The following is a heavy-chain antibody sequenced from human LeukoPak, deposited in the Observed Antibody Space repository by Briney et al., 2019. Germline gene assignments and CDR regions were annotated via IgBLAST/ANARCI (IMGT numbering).Heavy chain of an antibody. J-gene: IGHJ4*02. V-gene: IGHV3-23*01. CDR3: AKGITIFGVVITGFDY. CDR2: ISGSGGST. CDR1: GFTFSSYA. D-gene: IGHD3-3*01. Sequence: GGSLRLSCAASGFTFSSYAMSWVRQAPGKGLEWVSAISGSGGSTYYADSVKGRFTISRDNSKNTLYLQMSSLRAEDTAVYYCAKGITIFGVVITGFDYWGQGTLVTVSS.